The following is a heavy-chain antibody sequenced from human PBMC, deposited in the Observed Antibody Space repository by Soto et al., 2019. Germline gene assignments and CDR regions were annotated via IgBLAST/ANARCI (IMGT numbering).Heavy chain of an antibody. D-gene: IGHD3-3*01. J-gene: IGHJ3*02. Sequence: QLHLVQSGAVVKKPGASVTVSCSASGYPVTAYYMHWVRQAPGRGLEWMGGINPATGAAKYTQTFQGRVTMTRDTSPSTVFMELRGLTSEDTAGFFWARGGGVGVAGSAAFDMWGQGTLVTVSS. V-gene: IGHV1-2*02. CDR1: GYPVTAYY. CDR2: INPATGAA. CDR3: ARGGGVGVAGSAAFDM.